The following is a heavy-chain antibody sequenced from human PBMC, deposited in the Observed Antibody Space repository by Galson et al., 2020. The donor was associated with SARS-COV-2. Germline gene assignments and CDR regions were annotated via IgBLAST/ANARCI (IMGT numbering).Heavy chain of an antibody. CDR3: ARTDYSSGWYDEFDY. Sequence: ASVKVSCKASGYTFTSYGISWVRQAPGQGLEWMGWISAYNGNTNYAQKLQGRVTMTTDTSTSTAYMELRSLRSDDTAVYYCARTDYSSGWYDEFDYWGQGTLVTVSS. CDR1: GYTFTSYG. D-gene: IGHD6-19*01. V-gene: IGHV1-18*01. CDR2: ISAYNGNT. J-gene: IGHJ4*02.